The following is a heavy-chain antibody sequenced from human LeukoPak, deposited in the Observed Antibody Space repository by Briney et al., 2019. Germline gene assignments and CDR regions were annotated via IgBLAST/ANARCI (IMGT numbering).Heavy chain of an antibody. Sequence: SETLSLTCTVSGGSISINNSYWGWIRQPPGKGLEWIGNIYYSGSTYYNPSLKSRVTISVDTSKNQFSLKLSSVTAADTAVYYCARLPRYDFWSWGQGTLVTVSS. D-gene: IGHD3-3*01. CDR1: GGSISINNSY. J-gene: IGHJ4*02. CDR2: IYYSGST. CDR3: ARLPRYDFWS. V-gene: IGHV4-39*01.